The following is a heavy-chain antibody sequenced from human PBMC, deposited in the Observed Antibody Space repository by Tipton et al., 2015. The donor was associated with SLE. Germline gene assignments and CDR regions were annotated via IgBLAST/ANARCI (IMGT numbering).Heavy chain of an antibody. V-gene: IGHV4-61*08. CDR2: VYNSGSS. D-gene: IGHD3-10*01. CDR1: GVSITSGGHY. CDR3: ARAGFGWYFDV. J-gene: IGHJ2*01. Sequence: TLSLTCNVSGVSITSGGHYWSWIRQPPGKGLEWIGYVYNSGSSNYNPSLKSRVIISLDTSKKQFSLKLSSVTAADTAVYYCARAGFGWYFDVWGRGILVTVSS.